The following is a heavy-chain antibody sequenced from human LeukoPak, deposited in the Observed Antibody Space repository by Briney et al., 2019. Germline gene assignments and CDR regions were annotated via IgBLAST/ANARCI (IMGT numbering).Heavy chain of an antibody. Sequence: GGPLRLSCAASGFTLSSHAMNCVRHAPGKGLACVSSIDEGDVTTHYADTVKGRFTISRDDSKNTLYLQLSSLRVEDTAVYYCAKRWLVGSWGQGTLVTVSS. D-gene: IGHD6-19*01. CDR1: GFTLSSHA. V-gene: IGHV3-23*01. CDR2: IDEGDVTT. CDR3: AKRWLVGS. J-gene: IGHJ4*02.